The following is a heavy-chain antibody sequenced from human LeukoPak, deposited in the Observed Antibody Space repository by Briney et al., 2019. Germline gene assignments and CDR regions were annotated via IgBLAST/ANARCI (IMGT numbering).Heavy chain of an antibody. D-gene: IGHD3-16*01. CDR2: ISYDGDNK. CDR3: AKTYYDYVWGTSPFDF. CDR1: GXTFSTYG. V-gene: IGHV3-30*18. J-gene: IGHJ4*02. Sequence: PGRSLRLSCAASGXTFSTYGMHWVRQAPGKGLEWVAVISYDGDNKYYADSVKGRFTISRNNSKNTLYLQMNSLRPEDTAVYFCAKTYYDYVWGTSPFDFWGQGTLVTVSS.